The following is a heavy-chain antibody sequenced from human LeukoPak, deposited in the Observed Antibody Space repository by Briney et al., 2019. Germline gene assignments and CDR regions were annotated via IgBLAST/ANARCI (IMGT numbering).Heavy chain of an antibody. CDR3: AKSGYCSSTSCYLAYYYYMDV. CDR2: IRYDGSNK. Sequence: PGGSLRLSCAASGFTFSSYGMHWVRQAPGKGLEWVAFIRYDGSNKYYADSVKGRFTISRDNSKNTLYLQMNSLRAEDTAVYYCAKSGYCSSTSCYLAYYYYMDVWGKGTTVTVSS. D-gene: IGHD2-2*01. J-gene: IGHJ6*03. CDR1: GFTFSSYG. V-gene: IGHV3-30*02.